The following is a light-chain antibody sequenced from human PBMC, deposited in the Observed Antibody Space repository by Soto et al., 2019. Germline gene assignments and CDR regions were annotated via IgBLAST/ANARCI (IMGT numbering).Light chain of an antibody. V-gene: IGKV3-20*01. CDR3: QQYSSSPLT. CDR1: QSVSSSY. J-gene: IGKJ4*01. CDR2: GAS. Sequence: EFAQSAVTLSFCPGGRATLSCRASQSVSSSYLAWYQQKPGQAPRLLIYGASSRATGIPDRFSGSGSGTDFTLTISRLEPEDFAVYYCQQYSSSPLTFGGGTKVDIK.